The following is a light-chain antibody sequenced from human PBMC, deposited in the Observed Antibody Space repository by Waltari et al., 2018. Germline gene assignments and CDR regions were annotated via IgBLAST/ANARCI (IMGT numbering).Light chain of an antibody. CDR1: SSDVGNYDY. J-gene: IGLJ1*01. Sequence: QSALTQPASVSGSPGQSITISCTGTSSDVGNYDYVSWYQQHPGKAPKLMIYDVTNRPSGVSNRFSGSKSGNMASLTISGLQAQDEADYYCSSYTTSATLVFGTGTKVTVL. CDR3: SSYTTSATLV. CDR2: DVT. V-gene: IGLV2-14*03.